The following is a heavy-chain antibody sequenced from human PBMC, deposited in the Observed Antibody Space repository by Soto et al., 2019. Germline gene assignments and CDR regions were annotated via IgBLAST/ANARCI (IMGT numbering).Heavy chain of an antibody. V-gene: IGHV1-3*01. Sequence: ASVKVSCKASGYTFTSYTIHWVRQAPGQRPEWMGWINAGNDNTKYSQKFQGRVTITGDTSASTAYMELSSLRSEDTAVYSCARDEGYWSSTSCYGSAFDIWGQGTMVTVSS. CDR3: ARDEGYWSSTSCYGSAFDI. CDR2: INAGNDNT. CDR1: GYTFTSYT. D-gene: IGHD2-2*01. J-gene: IGHJ3*02.